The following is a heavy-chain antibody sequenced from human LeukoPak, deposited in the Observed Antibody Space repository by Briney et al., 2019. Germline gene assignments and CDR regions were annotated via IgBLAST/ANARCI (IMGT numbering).Heavy chain of an antibody. Sequence: PSETLSLTCSVSGGSISSYCWSWIRQPAGKGLEWLGRIYTSGSTHYNPSLKSRVTMSVDTSKNQLSLKLTSLTAADTAVYYCARDRGDSSGYYPDYWGQGTLVTVSS. CDR1: GGSISSYC. J-gene: IGHJ4*02. D-gene: IGHD3-22*01. CDR2: IYTSGST. CDR3: ARDRGDSSGYYPDY. V-gene: IGHV4-4*07.